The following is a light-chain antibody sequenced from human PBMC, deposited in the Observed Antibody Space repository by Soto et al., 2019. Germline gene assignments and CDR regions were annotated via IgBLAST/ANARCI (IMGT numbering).Light chain of an antibody. CDR2: EVT. CDR1: ASDIGRYNY. Sequence: QSALTQPPSASGSPGQLVTISCIGTASDIGRYNYVSWYQHHPGKAPKLIIYEVTKRPSGVPDRFSGSKSGNTASLTVSGLQADDEADYYCNSYVGSNNYVFGTGTKVTVL. V-gene: IGLV2-8*01. J-gene: IGLJ1*01. CDR3: NSYVGSNNYV.